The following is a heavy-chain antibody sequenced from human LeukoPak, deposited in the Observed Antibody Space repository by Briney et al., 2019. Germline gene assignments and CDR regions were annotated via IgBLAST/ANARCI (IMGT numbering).Heavy chain of an antibody. Sequence: GASVKVSCKASGGTFSSYAISWVRQAPGQGLEWMGWISAYNGNTNYAQKLQGRVTMTTDTSTSTAYMELRSLRSDDTAVYYCARGPLIYCSSTSCKEDGMDVWGQGPRSPSP. CDR1: GGTFSSYA. CDR2: ISAYNGNT. V-gene: IGHV1-18*01. CDR3: ARGPLIYCSSTSCKEDGMDV. D-gene: IGHD2-2*01. J-gene: IGHJ6*02.